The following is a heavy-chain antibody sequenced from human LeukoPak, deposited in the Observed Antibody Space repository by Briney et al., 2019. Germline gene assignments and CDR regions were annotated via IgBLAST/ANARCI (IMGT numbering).Heavy chain of an antibody. J-gene: IGHJ4*02. CDR3: ATTLPSSGYYYFDY. V-gene: IGHV1-18*01. D-gene: IGHD3-22*01. CDR1: GYTFTSYG. Sequence: ASVKVSCKASGYTFTSYGISWVRQAPGQGLEWMGWISAYNGNTNYAQKLQGRVTMTEDTSTDTAYMELSSLRSEDTAVYYCATTLPSSGYYYFDYWGQGTLVTVSS. CDR2: ISAYNGNT.